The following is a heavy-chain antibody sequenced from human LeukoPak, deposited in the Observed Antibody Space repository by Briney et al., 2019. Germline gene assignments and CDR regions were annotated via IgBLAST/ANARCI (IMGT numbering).Heavy chain of an antibody. CDR1: GYSISSGYY. D-gene: IGHD2-21*02. CDR2: IYHSGST. J-gene: IGHJ5*02. V-gene: IGHV4-38-2*02. CDR3: ARTLRWVVTATGRVQNWFDP. Sequence: SETLSLTCTVSGYSISSGYYWGWIRQPPGKGLEYIGIIYHSGSTYYNPSLKSRVTISVDTSKNQFSLNLSSVTAADTAVYFCARTLRWVVTATGRVQNWFDPWGQGTLVTVSS.